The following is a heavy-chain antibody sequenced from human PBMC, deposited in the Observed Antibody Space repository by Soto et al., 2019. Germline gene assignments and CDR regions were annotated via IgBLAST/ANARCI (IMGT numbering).Heavy chain of an antibody. Sequence: ASVKVSCKASGYTFTGYYVHWVRQAPGQGLEWMGWINPNSGGTNYAQNFQGWVTMTRDTSISTAYMELSRLRSDDRAVYYCAPSRASIAVAGETEYYFDYWGQGTLVTVSS. CDR2: INPNSGGT. V-gene: IGHV1-2*04. D-gene: IGHD6-19*01. CDR1: GYTFTGYY. CDR3: APSRASIAVAGETEYYFDY. J-gene: IGHJ4*02.